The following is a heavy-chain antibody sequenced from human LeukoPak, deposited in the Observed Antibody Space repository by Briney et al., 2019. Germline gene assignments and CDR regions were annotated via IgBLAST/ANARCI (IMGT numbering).Heavy chain of an antibody. CDR2: IYYSGST. CDR3: AKDRCSNGIGCYYYYMDV. CDR1: GGSISSYY. Sequence: PSETLSLTCTVSGGSISSYYWSWIRQPPGKGLEWIGYIYYSGSTNYNPSLKSRVTISVDTSKNQFSLKLGSVTAADTAVYYCAKDRCSNGIGCYYYYMDVWGKGTTVTIYS. J-gene: IGHJ6*03. V-gene: IGHV4-59*01. D-gene: IGHD2-8*01.